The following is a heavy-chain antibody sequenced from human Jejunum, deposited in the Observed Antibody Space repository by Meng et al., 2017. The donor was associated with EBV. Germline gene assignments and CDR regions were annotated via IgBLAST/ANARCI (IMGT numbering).Heavy chain of an antibody. CDR1: GDSIISTDTW. CDR3: ARGSHYTWDV. Sequence: QVQLQELGPGLGKPSGTLSLTCGVSGDSIISTDTWWSWVRQPPGKGLEWIGEIFHAGNTNYNPSLKSQVTMSVDTSKNQFSLNLSSVTAADSAAYYCARGSHYTWDVWGQGTLVTVSS. V-gene: IGHV4-4*02. CDR2: IFHAGNT. D-gene: IGHD3-16*01. J-gene: IGHJ4*02.